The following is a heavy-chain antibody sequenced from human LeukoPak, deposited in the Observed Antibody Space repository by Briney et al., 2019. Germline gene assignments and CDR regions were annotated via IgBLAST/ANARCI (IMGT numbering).Heavy chain of an antibody. J-gene: IGHJ6*03. V-gene: IGHV4-39*01. Sequence: PSETLSLTRTVSGGSISSSSSSWGWIRQPPGKGPEWIGSIYYSGSTYYNPSLKSRVTISVDTSKNQFSLKLSSVTAADTAVYYCARLTPFYYYGSSGRDYYYMDVWGKGTTVTVSS. CDR1: GGSISSSSSS. CDR3: ARLTPFYYYGSSGRDYYYMDV. D-gene: IGHD3-22*01. CDR2: IYYSGST.